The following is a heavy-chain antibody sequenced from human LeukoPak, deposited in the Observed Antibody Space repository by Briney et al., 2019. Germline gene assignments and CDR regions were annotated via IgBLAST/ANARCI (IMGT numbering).Heavy chain of an antibody. D-gene: IGHD3-10*01. J-gene: IGHJ4*02. CDR3: AATMVRGVHTHFDY. CDR1: GGSISSSNW. CDR2: IYHSGST. Sequence: PSGSLSLTFAVSGGSISSSNWWSGGRQPPGKGLEGIGEIYHSGSTNYNPSLKRRVTISVDTSKNQFSLKLSSVTAADTAVYYCAATMVRGVHTHFDYWGQGTLVTVYS. V-gene: IGHV4-4*02.